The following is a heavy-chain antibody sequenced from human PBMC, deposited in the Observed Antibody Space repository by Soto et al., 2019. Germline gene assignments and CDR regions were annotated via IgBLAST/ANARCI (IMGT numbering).Heavy chain of an antibody. J-gene: IGHJ4*01. V-gene: IGHV4-59*08. Sequence: TQYLICPVSDASISSYHWSWIRQTPGKGLEWIGYTSNSAPTIYNPSLKSRVTISADTSKNQFSLRLSSVTAADTAVYFCARLFRDVYNAVEYW. D-gene: IGHD3-3*01. CDR3: ARLFRDVYNAVEY. CDR2: TSNSAPT. CDR1: DASISSYH.